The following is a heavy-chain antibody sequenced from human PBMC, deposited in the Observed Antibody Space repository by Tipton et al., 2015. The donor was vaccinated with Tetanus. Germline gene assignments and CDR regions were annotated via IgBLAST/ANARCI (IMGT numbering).Heavy chain of an antibody. CDR2: ISSSSSYI. Sequence: SLRLSCKASGYTFSAHTMHWVRQAPGKGLEWVSAISSSSSYIYYADSVKGRFTIFRDNANNSVYLQMYNLGAEDTAVYYCAKLGAVTTPAYWGQGTLVTVSS. J-gene: IGHJ4*02. D-gene: IGHD4-17*01. V-gene: IGHV3-21*04. CDR3: AKLGAVTTPAY. CDR1: GYTFSAHT.